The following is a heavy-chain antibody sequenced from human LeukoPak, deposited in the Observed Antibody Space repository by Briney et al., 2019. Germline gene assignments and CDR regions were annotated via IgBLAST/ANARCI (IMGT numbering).Heavy chain of an antibody. V-gene: IGHV3-23*01. CDR2: ISGSGGGT. Sequence: SGGSLRLSCAVSGFTFNTYVMSWVRQAPGKGLEWVSAISGSGGGTYYVASVKGRFTISRDNSKNTLYLQMNSLRAVDTAVYYCATVYSSSPLRPMDVWGQGTTVTVSS. CDR3: ATVYSSSPLRPMDV. D-gene: IGHD2-2*01. CDR1: GFTFNTYV. J-gene: IGHJ6*02.